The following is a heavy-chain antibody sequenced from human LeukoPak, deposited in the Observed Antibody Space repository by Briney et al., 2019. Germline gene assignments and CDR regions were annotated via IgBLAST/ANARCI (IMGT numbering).Heavy chain of an antibody. CDR1: GGSISSGGYS. Sequence: PSQTLSLTCAVSGGSISSGGYSWSWIRQPPGKGLEWIGYIYHSGSTYYNPSLKSRVTISVDRSKNQFSLKLSSVTAADTAVYYCARQNKRSGYYLDYWGQGTLVTVSS. CDR2: IYHSGST. V-gene: IGHV4-30-2*01. D-gene: IGHD3-10*01. J-gene: IGHJ4*02. CDR3: ARQNKRSGYYLDY.